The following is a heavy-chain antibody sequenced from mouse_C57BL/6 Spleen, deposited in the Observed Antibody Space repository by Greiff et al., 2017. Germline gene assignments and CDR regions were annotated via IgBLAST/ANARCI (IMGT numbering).Heavy chain of an antibody. D-gene: IGHD1-1*01. Sequence: VQLQQPGAELVKPGASVKMSCKASGYTFTSYWITWVKQRPGQGLEWIGDISPGSGSTNYNEKFKSKATLTVDTSSSTAYMQLSSLTSEDSAVYYCAREAYGSSYKGVSVAYWGQGTLVTVSA. CDR1: GYTFTSYW. J-gene: IGHJ3*01. CDR3: AREAYGSSYKGVSVAY. CDR2: ISPGSGST. V-gene: IGHV1-55*01.